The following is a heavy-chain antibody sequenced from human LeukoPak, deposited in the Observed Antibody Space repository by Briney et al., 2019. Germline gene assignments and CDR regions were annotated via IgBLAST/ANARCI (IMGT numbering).Heavy chain of an antibody. D-gene: IGHD1-14*01. CDR3: ARKGPETYNFDF. J-gene: IGHJ4*02. CDR1: GYTFTNYY. CDR2: TRPSSGRT. Sequence: ASVKVSCKTSGYTFTNYYMHWVRQAPGQGPEWMGITRPSSGRTSYPQKFQGRVIMTWDMSTSTFYMELSSLTSDDTAVYYCARKGPETYNFDFWGKGPLVTVS. V-gene: IGHV1-46*01.